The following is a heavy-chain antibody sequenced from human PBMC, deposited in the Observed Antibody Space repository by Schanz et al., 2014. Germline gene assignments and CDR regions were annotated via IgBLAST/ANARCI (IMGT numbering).Heavy chain of an antibody. D-gene: IGHD4-17*01. Sequence: QVQLQESGPGLVKPSATLTLTCDVSGGSISSGGSPWNWIRLPPGKGLEWIGYIYHSGSTYYNPSLKSRVSISVDRSKSQFSLILNSVAAADTAVYYCARSPGDFPGWFDSWGQGTLVTVSS. V-gene: IGHV4-30-2*01. CDR1: GGSISSGGSP. J-gene: IGHJ5*01. CDR2: IYHSGST. CDR3: ARSPGDFPGWFDS.